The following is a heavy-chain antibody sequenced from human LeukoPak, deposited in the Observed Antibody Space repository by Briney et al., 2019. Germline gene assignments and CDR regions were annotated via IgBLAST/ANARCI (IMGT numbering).Heavy chain of an antibody. D-gene: IGHD5-12*01. Sequence: ASVKVSCKASGYTFTGNYMHWVRQAPGQGLEWMGWINPNSGGTNYAQKFQGRVTMTRDTSISTAYMELSRLRSDDTAVYYCARERDGGYSGYDDAFDIWGQGTMVTVSS. CDR2: INPNSGGT. CDR3: ARERDGGYSGYDDAFDI. J-gene: IGHJ3*02. CDR1: GYTFTGNY. V-gene: IGHV1-2*02.